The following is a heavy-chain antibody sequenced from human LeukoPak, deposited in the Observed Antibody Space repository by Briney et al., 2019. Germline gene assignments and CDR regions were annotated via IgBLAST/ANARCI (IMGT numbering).Heavy chain of an antibody. CDR3: ARTSGYDFWSGYYRSDY. Sequence: SQTLSLTCTVSGGSISSGDYYWSWIRQPPGKGLEWIGCIYYSGSTYYNPSLKSRVTISVDTSKNQFSLKLSSVTAADTAVYYCARTSGYDFWSGYYRSDYWGQGTLVTVSS. CDR1: GGSISSGDYY. V-gene: IGHV4-30-4*08. J-gene: IGHJ4*02. D-gene: IGHD3-3*01. CDR2: IYYSGST.